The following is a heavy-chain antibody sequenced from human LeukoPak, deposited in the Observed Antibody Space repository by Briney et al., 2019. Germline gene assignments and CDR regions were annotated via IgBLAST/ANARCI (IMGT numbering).Heavy chain of an antibody. CDR2: ISGSGGST. CDR3: AKRWDYYDSSGYIDY. J-gene: IGHJ4*02. V-gene: IGHV3-23*01. D-gene: IGHD3-22*01. Sequence: GGSLRLSCAASGFTFSSYAMSWVRQAPGKGLEWVSAISGSGGSTYYADSVKGRFTISRDNSKNTLYLQMNSPRAEDTAVYYCAKRWDYYDSSGYIDYWGQGTLVTVSS. CDR1: GFTFSSYA.